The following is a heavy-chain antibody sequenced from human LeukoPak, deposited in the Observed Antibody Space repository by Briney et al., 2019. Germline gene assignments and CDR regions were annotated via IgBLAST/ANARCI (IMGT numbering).Heavy chain of an antibody. J-gene: IGHJ4*02. Sequence: PGGSLRLSCAASGFTFSSYSMNWVRQAPGKGLEWVSYISSSSSTIYYADSVKGRFTISRDNAKNSLYLQMNSLRAEDTAVYYCARGFSRNWNYGIGYWGQGTLVTVSS. V-gene: IGHV3-48*01. CDR1: GFTFSSYS. D-gene: IGHD1-7*01. CDR2: ISSSSSTI. CDR3: ARGFSRNWNYGIGY.